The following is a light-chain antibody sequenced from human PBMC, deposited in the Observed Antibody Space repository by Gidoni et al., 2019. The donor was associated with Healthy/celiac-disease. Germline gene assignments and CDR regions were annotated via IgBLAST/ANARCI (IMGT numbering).Light chain of an antibody. CDR1: QSVLYSSKNKNY. Sequence: DIVMTQAPDSLAVSLCERATINCKSRQSVLYSSKNKNYLAWYQQKPGQPPKLLIYWASTRESGVPDRLSGGGSGTDFTLTISSLQAEDVAVYYCQQYYSTPWTFGQGTKVEIK. CDR2: WAS. CDR3: QQYYSTPWT. J-gene: IGKJ1*01. V-gene: IGKV4-1*01.